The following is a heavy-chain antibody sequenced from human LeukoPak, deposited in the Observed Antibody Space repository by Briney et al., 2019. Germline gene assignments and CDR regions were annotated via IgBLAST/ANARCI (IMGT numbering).Heavy chain of an antibody. J-gene: IGHJ4*02. V-gene: IGHV3-30*18. CDR1: GFTFSSYG. D-gene: IGHD3-10*01. CDR3: ANLGGYGSGSYYGIDY. CDR2: ISYDGSNK. Sequence: PGRSLRLSCVASGFTFSSYGMHWVRQAPGKGLEWVAVISYDGSNKYYADSVKGRFTISRDNSKNTLYLQMNSLRAEDTAVYYCANLGGYGSGSYYGIDYWGQGTLVTVSS.